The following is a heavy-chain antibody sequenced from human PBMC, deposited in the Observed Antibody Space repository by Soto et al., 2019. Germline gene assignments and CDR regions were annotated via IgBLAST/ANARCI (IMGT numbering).Heavy chain of an antibody. CDR3: ARLEGYCSGGSCYSAYIDY. J-gene: IGHJ4*02. CDR1: GGSISSSSYY. D-gene: IGHD2-15*01. V-gene: IGHV4-39*01. Sequence: SETLSLTCTVSGGSISSSSYYWGWIRQPPGKGLEWIGSIYYSGSTYYNPSLKSRVTISVDTSKNQFSLKLSSVTAADTAVYYCARLEGYCSGGSCYSAYIDYWGQGTLVTVSS. CDR2: IYYSGST.